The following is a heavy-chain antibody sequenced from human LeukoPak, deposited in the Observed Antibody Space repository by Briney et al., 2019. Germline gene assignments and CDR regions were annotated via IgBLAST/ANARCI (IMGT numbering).Heavy chain of an antibody. CDR3: GRELVAVGAFDI. Sequence: PPETLSLTCGVYGGTFSNYVWSWIRQPPGKGLEGIVETIHSGSTNCNPSLESRVTISVDTSKNQFSRKLSSGTAAETAVYYSGRELVAVGAFDIWGRGTMVTVSS. CDR1: GGTFSNYV. J-gene: IGHJ3*02. D-gene: IGHD2-15*01. V-gene: IGHV4-34*12. CDR2: TIHSGST.